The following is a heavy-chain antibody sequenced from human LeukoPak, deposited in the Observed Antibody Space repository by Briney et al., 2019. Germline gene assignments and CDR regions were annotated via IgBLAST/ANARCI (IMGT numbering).Heavy chain of an antibody. CDR2: ISGSGGST. Sequence: GGSLRLSCAASGFTFSSYSMNWVRQAPGKGLEWVSAISGSGGSTYYADSVKGRFTISRDNSKNTLYLQMNSLRAEDTAVYYCAKVGGVPLFDYWGQGTLVTVSS. CDR1: GFTFSSYS. D-gene: IGHD3-16*01. CDR3: AKVGGVPLFDY. J-gene: IGHJ4*02. V-gene: IGHV3-23*01.